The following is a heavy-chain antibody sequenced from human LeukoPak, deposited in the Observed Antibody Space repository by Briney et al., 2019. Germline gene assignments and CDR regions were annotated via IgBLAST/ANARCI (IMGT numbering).Heavy chain of an antibody. CDR2: IIPIFGTA. CDR3: ARGWLAETTVVTPYNY. D-gene: IGHD4-23*01. Sequence: ASVKVSCKASGGTFSSYAISWVRQAPGQGLEWMGGIIPIFGTANYAQKFQGRVTITAVESMSTAYMELSSLRSEDTAVYYCARGWLAETTVVTPYNYWGQGTLVSVSS. J-gene: IGHJ4*02. V-gene: IGHV1-69*13. CDR1: GGTFSSYA.